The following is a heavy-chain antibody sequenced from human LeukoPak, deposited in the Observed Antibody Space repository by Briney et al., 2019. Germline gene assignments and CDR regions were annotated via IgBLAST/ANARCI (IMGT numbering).Heavy chain of an antibody. CDR1: GYIFTGYY. V-gene: IGHV1-2*02. Sequence: ASVKVSCKASGYIFTGYYMHWVRQAPGQGLEWMGWINANSGGSNYAQKFQGRVTMTTDTSTSTAYMELSRLRFDDTAVYYCAREWEPIGHDVNWGQGTLVTVSS. J-gene: IGHJ4*02. CDR3: AREWEPIGHDVN. D-gene: IGHD1-26*01. CDR2: INANSGGS.